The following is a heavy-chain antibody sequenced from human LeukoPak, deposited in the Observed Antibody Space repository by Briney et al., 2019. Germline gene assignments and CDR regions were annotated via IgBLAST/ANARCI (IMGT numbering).Heavy chain of an antibody. CDR2: MNPNSGNT. CDR3: ARGVVPPEYNWFDP. J-gene: IGHJ5*02. CDR1: GYTFTSYD. D-gene: IGHD2-21*01. V-gene: IGHV1-8*01. Sequence: ASVKVSCKASGYTFTSYDINWVRQATGQGLEWMGWMNPNSGNTGYAQKFQGRVTMTRNTSTSTAYMELSSLRSEDTAVYYCARGVVPPEYNWFDPWGQGTLVTVSS.